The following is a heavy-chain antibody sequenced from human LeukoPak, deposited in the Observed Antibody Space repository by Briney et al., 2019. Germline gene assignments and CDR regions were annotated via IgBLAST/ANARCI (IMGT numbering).Heavy chain of an antibody. CDR1: GFTFSSYS. Sequence: PGGSLRLSCAASGFTFSSYSMNWVRQAPGKGLEWVSSISSSSSYIYYADSVKGRFTISRDNAKNSLYLQMNSLRAEDTAVYYCARDIGPEDYFDYWGQGTLVTVSS. V-gene: IGHV3-21*01. CDR2: ISSSSSYI. D-gene: IGHD2-15*01. J-gene: IGHJ4*02. CDR3: ARDIGPEDYFDY.